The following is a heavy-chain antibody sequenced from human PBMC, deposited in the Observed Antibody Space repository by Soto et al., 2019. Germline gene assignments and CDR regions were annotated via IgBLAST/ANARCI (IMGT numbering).Heavy chain of an antibody. J-gene: IGHJ6*02. D-gene: IGHD3-10*01. V-gene: IGHV1-69*13. CDR1: GGTFSSYA. CDR3: ARGDHYGSGSYYLRSYYYGMDV. CDR2: IIPIFGTA. Sequence: GASVKVSCKASGGTFSSYAISWVRQAPGQGLEWMGGIIPIFGTANYAQKFQGRVTITADESTSTAYMELSSLRSEDTAVYYCARGDHYGSGSYYLRSYYYGMDVWGQGTTVTVSS.